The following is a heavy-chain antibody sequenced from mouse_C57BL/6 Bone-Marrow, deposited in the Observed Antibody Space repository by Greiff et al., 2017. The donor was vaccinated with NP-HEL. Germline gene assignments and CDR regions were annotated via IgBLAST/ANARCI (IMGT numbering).Heavy chain of an antibody. CDR3: AGYDGYYRGAMDY. D-gene: IGHD2-3*01. CDR1: GFSLTSYG. Sequence: VKLMESGPGLVQPSQSLSITCTVSGFSLTSYGVHWVRQSPGKGLEWLGVIWSGGSTDYNAAFISRLSISKDNSKSQVFFKMNSLQADDTAIYYCAGYDGYYRGAMDYWGQGTSVTVSS. V-gene: IGHV2-2*01. J-gene: IGHJ4*01. CDR2: IWSGGST.